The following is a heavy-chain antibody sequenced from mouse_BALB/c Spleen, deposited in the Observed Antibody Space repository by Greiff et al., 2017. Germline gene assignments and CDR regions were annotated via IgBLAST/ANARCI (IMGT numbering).Heavy chain of an antibody. CDR1: GFNIKDTY. CDR3: ARDGNYQFAY. V-gene: IGHV14-3*02. CDR2: IDPANGNT. J-gene: IGHJ3*01. D-gene: IGHD2-1*01. Sequence: EVKLMESGAELVKPGASVKLSCTASGFNIKDTYMHWVKQRPEQGLEWIGRIDPANGNTKYDPKFQGKATITADTSSNTAYLQLSSLTSEDTAVYYCARDGNYQFAYWGQGTLVTVSA.